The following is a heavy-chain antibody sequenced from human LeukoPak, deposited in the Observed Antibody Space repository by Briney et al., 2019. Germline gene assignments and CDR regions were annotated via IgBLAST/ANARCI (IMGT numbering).Heavy chain of an antibody. V-gene: IGHV1-69*13. CDR2: IIPIFGTA. Sequence: ASVKVSCKASGGTFSSYAISWVRQAPGQGLEWMGGIIPIFGTANYAQKFQGRVTITADESTSTAYMELSSPRSEDTAVYYCARDRQDIVVVPAANYYYYGMDAWGKGTTVTVSS. CDR3: ARDRQDIVVVPAANYYYYGMDA. J-gene: IGHJ6*04. CDR1: GGTFSSYA. D-gene: IGHD2-2*01.